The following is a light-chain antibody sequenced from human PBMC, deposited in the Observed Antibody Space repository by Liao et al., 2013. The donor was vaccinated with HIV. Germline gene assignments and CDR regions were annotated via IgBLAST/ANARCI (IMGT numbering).Light chain of an antibody. Sequence: SYELTQPPSVSVAPGKTASITCGGNNIGSKSVHWYQQKPGQAPVLVIYYDSDRRSGIPERFSGSSSGTEATLTIRGVQAEDEADYYCQSTDSSGAQWVFGGGTKLTVL. J-gene: IGLJ3*02. CDR3: QSTDSSGAQWV. V-gene: IGLV3-21*01. CDR1: NIGSKS. CDR2: YDS.